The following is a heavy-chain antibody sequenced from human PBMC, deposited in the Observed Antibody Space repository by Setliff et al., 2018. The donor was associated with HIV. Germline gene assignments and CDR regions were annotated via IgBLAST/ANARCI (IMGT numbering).Heavy chain of an antibody. CDR1: GGSLSGYY. CDR3: ARSKTFYDFWGGYYTHGAFKI. Sequence: SETLSLTCAVYGGSLSGYYWRWIRQPPGKGLEWIGSIFYSGITYYNPSLKSRVTISVDTSNNQFSLNLTSVTASDTAVYYCARSKTFYDFWGGYYTHGAFKIWGLGTMVT. J-gene: IGHJ3*02. D-gene: IGHD3-3*01. CDR2: IFYSGIT. V-gene: IGHV4-34*12.